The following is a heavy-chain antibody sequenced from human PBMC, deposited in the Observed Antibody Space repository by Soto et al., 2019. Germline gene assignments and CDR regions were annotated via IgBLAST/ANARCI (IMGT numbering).Heavy chain of an antibody. CDR1: GVSFSSNTHY. J-gene: IGHJ4*02. D-gene: IGHD3-22*01. CDR2: IHYTGST. Sequence: SETLSLTCTVPGVSFSSNTHYWGWVRQPPGKGLEWIASIHYTGSTYYNPSFKSRVAISVDTSKNQFSLNVRSVTAADTSFYYCPRLLYDSRGYYYFDYWGQGTLVTVSS. CDR3: PRLLYDSRGYYYFDY. V-gene: IGHV4-39*01.